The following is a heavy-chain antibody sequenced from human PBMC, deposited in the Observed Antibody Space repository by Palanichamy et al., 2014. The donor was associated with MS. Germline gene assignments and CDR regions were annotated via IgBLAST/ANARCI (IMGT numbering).Heavy chain of an antibody. CDR3: AKGKGNFDAFDI. CDR2: ISSSGTST. D-gene: IGHD1-7*01. V-gene: IGHV3-23*01. CDR1: GFPFSSFA. J-gene: IGHJ3*02. Sequence: EVQLLESGGGLVQPGGSLRLSCAASGFPFSSFAMSWVRQAPGRGLEWVSVISSSGTSTYYADSAKGRFIISRENSKNTLYVQMNSLRAEDTAVYYCAKGKGNFDAFDIWGQGTMVTVSS.